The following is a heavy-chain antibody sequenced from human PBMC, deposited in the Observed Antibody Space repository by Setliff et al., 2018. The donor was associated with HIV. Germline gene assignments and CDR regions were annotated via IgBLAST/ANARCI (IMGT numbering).Heavy chain of an antibody. CDR1: GGSISSSSYY. CDR2: IYYSGST. J-gene: IGHJ3*02. CDR3: ARQGYDHVWGSYRPPLGAFDI. V-gene: IGHV4-39*01. Sequence: SETLSLTCTVSGGSISSSSYYWGWIRQPPGKGLEWIGSIYYSGSTYYNPSLKSRVTISVDTSKNQFSLKLSSVTAADTAVYYCARQGYDHVWGSYRPPLGAFDIWGQGTMVTVSS. D-gene: IGHD3-16*02.